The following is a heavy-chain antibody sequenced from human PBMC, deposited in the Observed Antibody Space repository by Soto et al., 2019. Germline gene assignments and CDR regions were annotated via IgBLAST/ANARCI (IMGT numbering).Heavy chain of an antibody. CDR3: ARGAYSSGWYFDY. J-gene: IGHJ4*02. CDR2: IIPIFGTA. D-gene: IGHD6-19*01. V-gene: IGHV1-69*13. Sequence: GASGKVSCKASGGTFSSYSISWVRQAPGQGLEWMGGIIPIFGTANYAQKFQGRVTITADESTSTAYMELSSLRSEDTAVYYCARGAYSSGWYFDYWGQGTLVTVSS. CDR1: GGTFSSYS.